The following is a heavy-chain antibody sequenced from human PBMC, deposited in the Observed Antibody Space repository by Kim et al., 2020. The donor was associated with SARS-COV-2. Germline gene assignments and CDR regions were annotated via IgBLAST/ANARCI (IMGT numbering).Heavy chain of an antibody. CDR1: GGSISSSSYY. CDR2: IYYSGST. Sequence: SETLSLTCTVSGGSISSSSYYWGWIRQPPGKGLEWIGSIYYSGSTYYNPSLKSRVTISVDTSKNQFSLKLSSVTAADTAVYYCARTGGAYYYGSGSYYNVYYSYGMDVWGQGTPVTVSS. V-gene: IGHV4-39*01. J-gene: IGHJ6*02. D-gene: IGHD3-10*01. CDR3: ARTGGAYYYGSGSYYNVYYSYGMDV.